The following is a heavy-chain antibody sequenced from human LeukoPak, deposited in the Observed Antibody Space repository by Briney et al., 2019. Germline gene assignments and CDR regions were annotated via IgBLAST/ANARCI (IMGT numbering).Heavy chain of an antibody. D-gene: IGHD5-12*01. Sequence: ASVKVSCKASGYTFTSYATHWVRQAPGQRLEWMGWINAGNGNTKYSQKFQGRVTITRDTSASTAYMELSSLRSEDTAVYSCARGVATNRYYFDYWGQGTLVTVSS. CDR3: ARGVATNRYYFDY. CDR1: GYTFTSYA. J-gene: IGHJ4*02. V-gene: IGHV1-3*01. CDR2: INAGNGNT.